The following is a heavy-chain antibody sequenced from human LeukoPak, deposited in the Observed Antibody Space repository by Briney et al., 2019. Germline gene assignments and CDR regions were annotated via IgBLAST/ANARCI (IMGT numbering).Heavy chain of an antibody. V-gene: IGHV3-23*01. Sequence: KSGGSLRLSCTASGFSFSGYAMSWVRQAPGKGLEWVSTISASGDTTYYADSVKGRFTISRDNSKNTLYLQMNSLRADDTAVYYCAKESAAVSGTDHFDYWGQGTLVTVSS. CDR3: AKESAAVSGTDHFDY. CDR1: GFSFSGYA. CDR2: ISASGDTT. D-gene: IGHD6-19*01. J-gene: IGHJ4*02.